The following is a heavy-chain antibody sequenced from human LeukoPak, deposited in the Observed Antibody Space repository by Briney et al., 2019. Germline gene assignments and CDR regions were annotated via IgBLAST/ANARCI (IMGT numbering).Heavy chain of an antibody. J-gene: IGHJ4*02. D-gene: IGHD6-19*01. Sequence: SQTLSLTCTVSGTSISSGAYSWSWVRQHPGKGLEWIAYIYYSGNTYYNPSLKRRVTISVDTSKNQFSLKLSSVTAADTAFYYCARDRDSSGWFDYWGQGTLVTVSS. CDR1: GTSISSGAYS. V-gene: IGHV4-31*03. CDR3: ARDRDSSGWFDY. CDR2: IYYSGNT.